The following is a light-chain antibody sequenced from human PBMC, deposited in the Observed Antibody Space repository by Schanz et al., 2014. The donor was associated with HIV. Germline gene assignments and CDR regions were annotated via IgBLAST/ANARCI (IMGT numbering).Light chain of an antibody. V-gene: IGKV1-17*01. Sequence: DIQMTQSPSSQSASVGDRVTITCRASQDIGNDLGWYQQKPGQAPKRLIYAASKLQSGVPSRFIGSGSGTEFTLTISSLQPEDFATYLCQQYHSQVTFGQGTKVE. CDR3: QQYHSQVT. J-gene: IGKJ1*01. CDR2: AAS. CDR1: QDIGND.